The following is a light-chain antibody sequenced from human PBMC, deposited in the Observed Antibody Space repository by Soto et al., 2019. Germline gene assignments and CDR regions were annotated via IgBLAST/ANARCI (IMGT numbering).Light chain of an antibody. CDR1: QSVTTR. CDR2: GPS. CDR3: QQYGGSPIT. J-gene: IGKJ5*01. V-gene: IGKV3-20*01. Sequence: EIVLTQSPDTLSLSPWGSATLSCRASQSVTTRLAWYQQKPGQPPRLLISGPSVRASGVPVRISGSGSGTDFTLTISRLEPEDFALYYCQQYGGSPITFGLGTRLEVK.